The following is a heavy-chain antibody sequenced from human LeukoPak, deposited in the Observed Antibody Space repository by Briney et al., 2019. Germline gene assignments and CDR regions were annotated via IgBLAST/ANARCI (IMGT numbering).Heavy chain of an antibody. Sequence: SETLSLTCTVSGGSISSYYWSWIRQPPGKGLEGIGYIYYSGSTNYNPSLKSRVTISVDTSKYQFALKLSSVTAADTAVNYCARGSDYYGSGSYGYYYMDVWGKGTTVTISS. CDR3: ARGSDYYGSGSYGYYYMDV. V-gene: IGHV4-59*01. CDR1: GGSISSYY. D-gene: IGHD3-10*01. J-gene: IGHJ6*03. CDR2: IYYSGST.